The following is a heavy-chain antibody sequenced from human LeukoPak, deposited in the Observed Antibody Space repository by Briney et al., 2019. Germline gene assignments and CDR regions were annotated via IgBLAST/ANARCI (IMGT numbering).Heavy chain of an antibody. CDR3: AKAPAVAGLWYFDL. CDR1: GGTFSSYA. J-gene: IGHJ2*01. Sequence: SVKVSCKASGGTFSSYAISWVRQAPGQGLEWMGRIIPILGIANYAQKFQGRVTITADKSTSTAYMELSSLRSEDTAVYYCAKAPAVAGLWYFDLWGRGTLVTVSS. V-gene: IGHV1-69*04. CDR2: IIPILGIA. D-gene: IGHD6-19*01.